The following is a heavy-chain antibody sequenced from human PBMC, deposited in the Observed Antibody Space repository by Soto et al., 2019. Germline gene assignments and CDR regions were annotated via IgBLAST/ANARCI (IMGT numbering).Heavy chain of an antibody. V-gene: IGHV4-30-4*01. J-gene: IGHJ5*02. D-gene: IGHD4-17*01. Sequence: RSETLSPTSTVSGGSISSGDYYWSWIRQPPGKGLEWIWYIYYSGSTYYNPSLKSRVTISVDASKNQCSLKLSSVPAADTAVYYCARAHDYGDYSRLDPWGQGTLVTVSS. CDR1: GGSISSGDYY. CDR2: IYYSGST. CDR3: ARAHDYGDYSRLDP.